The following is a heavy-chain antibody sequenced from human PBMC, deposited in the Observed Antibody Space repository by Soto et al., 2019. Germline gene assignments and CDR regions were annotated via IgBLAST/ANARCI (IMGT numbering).Heavy chain of an antibody. J-gene: IGHJ4*02. CDR2: IRSKANNYAT. V-gene: IGHV3-73*01. Sequence: EVQLVESGGGLVQPGESLKLSCAVSGFTFSGSAMHWVRQASGKGLEWVGRIRSKANNYATAYAASVKGRFTISRDDSKTTAYLHMDRLNRGDRAVYYCTRGYGDYVSDYWGQGTLVTVSS. D-gene: IGHD4-17*01. CDR3: TRGYGDYVSDY. CDR1: GFTFSGSA.